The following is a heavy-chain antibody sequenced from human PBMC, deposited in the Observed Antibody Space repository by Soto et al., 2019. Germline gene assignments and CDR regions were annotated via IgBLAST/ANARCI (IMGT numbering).Heavy chain of an antibody. V-gene: IGHV1-69*01. CDR2: IIPKFVTG. Sequence: QVQLVQSGAEVKKPGSSVRVSCKASGGSFSDYGITWVRQAPGQGLEWMGGIIPKFVTGEYAKKFQGRVTTTADQFACTVDMEVSSLRDEDTAVYYCARHGVRRGWYSFDLWGQGTHVSFSS. CDR3: ARHGVRRGWYSFDL. CDR1: GGSFSDYG. D-gene: IGHD6-19*01. J-gene: IGHJ4*02.